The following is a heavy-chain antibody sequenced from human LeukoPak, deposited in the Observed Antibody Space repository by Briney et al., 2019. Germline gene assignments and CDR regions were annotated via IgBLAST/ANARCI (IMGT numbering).Heavy chain of an antibody. V-gene: IGHV4-34*01. Sequence: PSETLSLTCAVYGGSFSGYYWSWIRQSPGKGLEWIGEINHSGSTNYNPSLKSRVTISVDTSKNQFSLKLSSVTAADTAVYYCARLGLTGDFDYWGQGTLVTVSS. CDR3: ARLGLTGDFDY. J-gene: IGHJ4*02. CDR1: GGSFSGYY. D-gene: IGHD3-9*01. CDR2: INHSGST.